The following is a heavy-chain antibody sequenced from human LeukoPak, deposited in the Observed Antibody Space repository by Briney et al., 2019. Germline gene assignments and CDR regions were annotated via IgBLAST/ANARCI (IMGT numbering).Heavy chain of an antibody. J-gene: IGHJ4*02. D-gene: IGHD3-10*01. Sequence: TGGSLRLSCVASGFTFSSYSMNWVRQAPGKGLEWVSSISSSSSYIYYADSVKGRFTISRDNAKNSLYLQMNSLRAEDTAVYYCARDLGSDGYYDYWGQGTLVTVSS. CDR2: ISSSSSYI. CDR3: ARDLGSDGYYDY. V-gene: IGHV3-21*01. CDR1: GFTFSSYS.